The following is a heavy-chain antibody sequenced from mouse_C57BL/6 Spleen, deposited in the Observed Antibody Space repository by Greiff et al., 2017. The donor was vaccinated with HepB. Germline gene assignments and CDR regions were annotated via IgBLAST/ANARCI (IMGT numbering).Heavy chain of an antibody. CDR1: GYTFTSYW. V-gene: IGHV1-50*01. D-gene: IGHD2-1*01. J-gene: IGHJ3*01. Sequence: QVQLQQSGAELVKPGASVKLSCKASGYTFTSYWMQWVKQRPGQGLEWIGEIDPSDSYTNYNQKFKGKATLTVDTSSSPAYMQLSSLTSEDSAVYYCARLSTGGVAYWGQGTLVTVSA. CDR2: IDPSDSYT. CDR3: ARLSTGGVAY.